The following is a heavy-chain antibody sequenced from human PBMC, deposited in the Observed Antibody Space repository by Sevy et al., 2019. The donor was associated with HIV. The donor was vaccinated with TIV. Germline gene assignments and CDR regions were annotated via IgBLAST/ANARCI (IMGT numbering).Heavy chain of an antibody. CDR3: ARGGSYDFLAAPTDYYYYYGMDV. CDR1: GFTVSRNY. CDR2: VYSGGST. V-gene: IGHV3-53*01. J-gene: IGHJ6*02. Sequence: GGSLRLSCAASGFTVSRNYMTWVRQAPGKGLQWVSVVYSGGSTYYADSVRGRFTISRDNSKNTLDLQMNSLRAEDTAVYYCARGGSYDFLAAPTDYYYYYGMDVWGQGTTVTVSS. D-gene: IGHD3-9*01.